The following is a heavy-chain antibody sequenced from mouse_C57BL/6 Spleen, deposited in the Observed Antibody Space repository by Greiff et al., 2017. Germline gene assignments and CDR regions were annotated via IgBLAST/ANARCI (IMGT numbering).Heavy chain of an antibody. CDR1: GYTFTSYW. V-gene: IGHV1-69*01. J-gene: IGHJ4*01. CDR2: IDPSDSYT. Sequence: VQLQQSGAELVMPGASVKLSCKASGYTFTSYWMHWVKQRPGQGLEWIGEIDPSDSYTNYNQKFKGKSTLTVDKSSSTAYMQLSSLTSEDSAVYYGASRGGPDAMDYWGQGTSVTVSS. CDR3: ASRGGPDAMDY.